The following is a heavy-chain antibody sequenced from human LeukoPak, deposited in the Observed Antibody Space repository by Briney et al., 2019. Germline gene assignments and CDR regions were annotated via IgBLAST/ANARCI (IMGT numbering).Heavy chain of an antibody. Sequence: PSETLSLTCAVYGGPFSGYYWSWIRQPPGKGLEWIGEINHSGSTNYNPSLKSRVTLSVDTSKNQFSLKLSSVTAADTAVYYCARGWMEIRAFDIWGQGTMVTVSS. CDR1: GGPFSGYY. CDR2: INHSGST. V-gene: IGHV4-34*01. CDR3: ARGWMEIRAFDI. D-gene: IGHD2-2*03. J-gene: IGHJ3*02.